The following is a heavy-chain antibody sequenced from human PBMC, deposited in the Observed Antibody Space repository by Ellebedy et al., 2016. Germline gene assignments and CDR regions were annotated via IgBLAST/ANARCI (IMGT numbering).Heavy chain of an antibody. Sequence: SETLSLTXTVSGGSISSYYWSWIRQSPGKGLEWIGYIYYTGSTNYNPSLKSRVTISVDTSKNQFSLKLSSVTAADTAVYYCARDASSVFSGSYYNSGWFDPWGQGTLVTVSS. D-gene: IGHD3-10*01. CDR2: IYYTGST. CDR3: ARDASSVFSGSYYNSGWFDP. CDR1: GGSISSYY. J-gene: IGHJ5*02. V-gene: IGHV4-59*01.